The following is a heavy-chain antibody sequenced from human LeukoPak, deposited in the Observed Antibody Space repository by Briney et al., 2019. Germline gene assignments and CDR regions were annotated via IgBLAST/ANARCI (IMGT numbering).Heavy chain of an antibody. Sequence: GGSLRLSCAASGFTFSSYAMSWVRQAPGKGLEWVSAISGSGGSTYYADSAKGRFTISRDNSKNTLYLQMNSLRAEDTAVYYCVKDGGHDLLLPIDYWGQGTLVTVSS. D-gene: IGHD3-22*01. CDR1: GFTFSSYA. CDR2: ISGSGGST. CDR3: VKDGGHDLLLPIDY. V-gene: IGHV3-23*01. J-gene: IGHJ4*02.